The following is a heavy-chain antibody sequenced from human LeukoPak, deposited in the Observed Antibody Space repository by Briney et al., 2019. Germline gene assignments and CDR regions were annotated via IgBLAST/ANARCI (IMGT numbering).Heavy chain of an antibody. Sequence: PGGSLRLSCAASGFTFSSYAMSWVRQAPGKGLEWVSAISGSGGSTYYADSVKGRFTISRDNSKNTLYLQMNSLRAEGTAVYYCAKDSSSSGWYDGYWGQGTLVTVSS. CDR2: ISGSGGST. V-gene: IGHV3-23*01. J-gene: IGHJ4*02. D-gene: IGHD6-19*01. CDR3: AKDSSSSGWYDGY. CDR1: GFTFSSYA.